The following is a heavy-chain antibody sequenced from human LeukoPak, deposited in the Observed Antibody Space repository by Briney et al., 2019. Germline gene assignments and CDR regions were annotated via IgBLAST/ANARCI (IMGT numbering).Heavy chain of an antibody. J-gene: IGHJ4*02. CDR2: ISYDGSNK. V-gene: IGHV3-30-3*01. D-gene: IGHD3-3*01. CDR3: ARPEGDFWSGYMKSDY. CDR1: GFTFSTYA. Sequence: PGGSLRLSCAASGFTFSTYAMHWVRQVPGKGLEWVAVISYDGSNKYYADSVKGRFTISKDNSKNTLYLQMNSLRAEDTAVYYCARPEGDFWSGYMKSDYWGQGTLVTVSS.